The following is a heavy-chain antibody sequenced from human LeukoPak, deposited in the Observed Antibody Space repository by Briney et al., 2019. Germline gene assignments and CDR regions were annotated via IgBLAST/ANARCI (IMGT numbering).Heavy chain of an antibody. CDR2: ISTGSSTT. CDR1: EFAFSTYN. CDR3: ARVAAGYSVNYFDY. Sequence: GGSLRLSCAASEFAFSTYNMNWVRQAPGKGLEWVSYISTGSSTTYYADSVRGRFTISRDNVENSLYLQMNSLRDEDTAVYYCARVAAGYSVNYFDYWGQGTLVTVSS. J-gene: IGHJ4*02. V-gene: IGHV3-48*02. D-gene: IGHD4-23*01.